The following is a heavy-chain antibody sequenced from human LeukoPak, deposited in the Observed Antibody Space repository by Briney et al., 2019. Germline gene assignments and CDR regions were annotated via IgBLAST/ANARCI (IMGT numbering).Heavy chain of an antibody. CDR1: GFTFSSYG. CDR3: ARDRVPAAIRYFDY. D-gene: IGHD2-2*01. CDR2: IWYDGSNK. V-gene: IGHV3-33*01. Sequence: PGGSLRLSCAASGFTFSSYGMHWVRQAPGKGLEWVAVIWYDGSNKYYADSVKGRFTISRDNSKNTLYLQMNSLRAEDTAVYYCARDRVPAAIRYFDYWGQGTLVTGSS. J-gene: IGHJ4*02.